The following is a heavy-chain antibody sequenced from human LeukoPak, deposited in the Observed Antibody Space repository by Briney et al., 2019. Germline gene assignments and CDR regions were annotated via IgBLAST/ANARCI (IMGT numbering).Heavy chain of an antibody. V-gene: IGHV1-2*02. J-gene: IGHJ4*02. D-gene: IGHD7-27*01. Sequence: ASVKVSCKASGYTFTGYYMHWVRQAPGQGLEWMGWINPNSGGTNYAQKFQGRVTMTRDTSISTAYMELSRLRSDDTAVYYCARARVLTGEFHSDYWGQGTLVTVSS. CDR2: INPNSGGT. CDR1: GYTFTGYY. CDR3: ARARVLTGEFHSDY.